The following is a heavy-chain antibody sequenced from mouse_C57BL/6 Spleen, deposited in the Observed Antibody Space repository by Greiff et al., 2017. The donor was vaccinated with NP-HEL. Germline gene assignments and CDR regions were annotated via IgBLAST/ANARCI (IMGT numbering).Heavy chain of an antibody. CDR3: AREGIYDGYPCAMDY. D-gene: IGHD2-3*01. V-gene: IGHV1-26*01. Sequence: EVQLQQSGPELVKPGASVKISCKASGYTFTDYYMNWVKQSHGKSLEWIGDINPNNGGTSYNQKFKGKATLTVDKSASTADMELRSLTSEDSAVYYCAREGIYDGYPCAMDYWGQGTSVTVSS. CDR1: GYTFTDYY. CDR2: INPNNGGT. J-gene: IGHJ4*01.